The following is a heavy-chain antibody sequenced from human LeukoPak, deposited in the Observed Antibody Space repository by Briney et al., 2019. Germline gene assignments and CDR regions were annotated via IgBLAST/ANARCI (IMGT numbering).Heavy chain of an antibody. Sequence: GGSLRLSCAASGFTFRSYWMRWGREAPGKGVEWGANVKQDGSDRYYVDSVKGRFTISRDNAKNSLSLQMNSLRAEDTAVYYCARGSNPPDYWGRGTLVTVSS. CDR2: VKQDGSDR. V-gene: IGHV3-7*02. CDR3: ARGSNPPDY. J-gene: IGHJ4*02. CDR1: GFTFRSYW.